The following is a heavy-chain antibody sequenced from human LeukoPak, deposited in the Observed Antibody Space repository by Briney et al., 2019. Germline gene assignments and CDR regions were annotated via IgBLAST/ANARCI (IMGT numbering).Heavy chain of an antibody. CDR1: GYTFTTYG. D-gene: IGHD1-1*01. V-gene: IGHV1-18*01. CDR3: ARDFYHSGTNWYDVFDV. Sequence: GASVNVSCKASGYTFTTYGISWVGQAPGQGREWMGWVSGNNGKTNYAQKLQGRVTMTTDTSTNTAYMELRSLRSDDTAVYYCARDFYHSGTNWYDVFDVWGQGTMVTVSS. J-gene: IGHJ3*01. CDR2: VSGNNGKT.